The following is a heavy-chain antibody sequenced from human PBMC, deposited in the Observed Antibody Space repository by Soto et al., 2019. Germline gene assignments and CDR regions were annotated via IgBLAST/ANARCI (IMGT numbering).Heavy chain of an antibody. Sequence: GGSLRLSCAASGFTFSSYGMHWVRQAPSKGLEWVAVIWYDGSNKYYADSVKGRFTISRDNSKNTLYLQMNSLRAEDTAVYYCARDFGYSYGAGYYYYGMDVWGQGPTVTVSS. D-gene: IGHD5-18*01. CDR3: ARDFGYSYGAGYYYYGMDV. CDR1: GFTFSSYG. V-gene: IGHV3-33*01. CDR2: IWYDGSNK. J-gene: IGHJ6*02.